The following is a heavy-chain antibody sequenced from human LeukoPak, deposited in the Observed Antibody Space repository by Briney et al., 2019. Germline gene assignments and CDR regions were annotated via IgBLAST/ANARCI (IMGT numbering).Heavy chain of an antibody. D-gene: IGHD5-12*01. CDR2: IYYSGST. V-gene: IGHV4-59*01. J-gene: IGHJ6*02. CDR1: GGSISSYY. CDR3: ARGSGYSGYDYYYGMDV. Sequence: SETLSLTCTASGGSISSYYWSWIRQPPGKGLEWIGYIYYSGSTNYNPSLKSRVTISVDTSKNQFSLKLSSVTAADTAVYYCARGSGYSGYDYYYGMDVWGQGTTVTVSS.